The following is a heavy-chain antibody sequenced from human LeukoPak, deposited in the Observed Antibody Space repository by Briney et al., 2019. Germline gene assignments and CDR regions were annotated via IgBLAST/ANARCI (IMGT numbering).Heavy chain of an antibody. V-gene: IGHV4-38-2*02. Sequence: SETLSLTCTVSGYSISSGYYWGWIRQPPGKGLEWIGSIYHSGSTYYNPSLKSRVTISVDTSKNQFSLKLSSVTAADTAVYYCARVGIVGAPRAFDIWGQGTMVTVSS. D-gene: IGHD1-26*01. CDR3: ARVGIVGAPRAFDI. CDR1: GYSISSGYY. CDR2: IYHSGST. J-gene: IGHJ3*02.